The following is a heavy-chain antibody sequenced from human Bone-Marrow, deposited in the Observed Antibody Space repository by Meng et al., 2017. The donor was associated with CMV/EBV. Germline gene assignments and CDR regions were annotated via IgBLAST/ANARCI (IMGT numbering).Heavy chain of an antibody. V-gene: IGHV4-39*02. CDR3: ARDFRVRSGTGGMDV. CDR1: GGSISSSSYY. CDR2: IYYSGST. J-gene: IGHJ6*02. Sequence: SETLSLTCTVSGGSISSSSYYWGWIRQPPGKGLEWIGSIYYSGSTYYNPSLKSRVTISVDTSKNQFSLKLSSVTAADTAVYYCARDFRVRSGTGGMDVWGQGTTVTVSS. D-gene: IGHD1-7*01.